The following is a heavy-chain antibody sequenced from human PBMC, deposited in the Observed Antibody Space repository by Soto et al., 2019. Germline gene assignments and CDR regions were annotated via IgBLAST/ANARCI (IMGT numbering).Heavy chain of an antibody. Sequence: QVQLVXSGGGXVQPGXSLXLSCAASGFTFSSYAMHWVRQAPGKGLEWVAVISYDGSNKYYADSVKGRFTISRDNSKNTLYLQMNSLRAEDTAVYYCARGSPNFDYWGQGTLVTVSS. CDR3: ARGSPNFDY. CDR1: GFTFSSYA. V-gene: IGHV3-30-3*01. CDR2: ISYDGSNK. J-gene: IGHJ4*02.